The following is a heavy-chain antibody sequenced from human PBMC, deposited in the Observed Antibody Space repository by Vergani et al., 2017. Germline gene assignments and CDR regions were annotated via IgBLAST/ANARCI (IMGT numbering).Heavy chain of an antibody. Sequence: QLQLQQSGPGLVKPSETLFLTCTVSADSISSGSYYWGWIRQPPGKSLEWIGSIYYSGLTYYNPSLKSRVAISVDTSKNQFSLKVTSVTAADTAVYFCARDTFHFDSENYDDVFDSWGQGTMVIVSS. CDR2: IYYSGLT. D-gene: IGHD3-16*01. CDR1: ADSISSGSYY. CDR3: ARDTFHFDSENYDDVFDS. V-gene: IGHV4-39*02. J-gene: IGHJ3*02.